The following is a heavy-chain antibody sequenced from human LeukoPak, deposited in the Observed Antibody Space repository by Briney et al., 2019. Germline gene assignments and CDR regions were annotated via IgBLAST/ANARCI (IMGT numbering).Heavy chain of an antibody. D-gene: IGHD5-12*01. J-gene: IGHJ4*02. Sequence: GGSLRLSCAASGFTFSSYGMHWVRQAPGKGLEWVAFIRYDGSNKYYADSVKGRFTISRDNSKNTLYLQMNSLRAEDTAVYYCAKDLNPRMVATGGIDYWGQGTLVTVSS. CDR2: IRYDGSNK. V-gene: IGHV3-30*02. CDR3: AKDLNPRMVATGGIDY. CDR1: GFTFSSYG.